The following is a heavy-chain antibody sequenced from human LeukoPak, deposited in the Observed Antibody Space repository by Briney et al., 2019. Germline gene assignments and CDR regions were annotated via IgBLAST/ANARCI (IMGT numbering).Heavy chain of an antibody. Sequence: PSETLSLTCTVSGGSISSSSYYWGWIRQPPGKGLEWIGSIYYSGSTYYNPSLKSRVTISVDTSKNQFSLKLSSVTAADTAVYYCARHVGSQYYDILTGYYASPAWFDPWGQGTLVTVSS. CDR3: ARHVGSQYYDILTGYYASPAWFDP. V-gene: IGHV4-39*01. D-gene: IGHD3-9*01. CDR1: GGSISSSSYY. CDR2: IYYSGST. J-gene: IGHJ5*02.